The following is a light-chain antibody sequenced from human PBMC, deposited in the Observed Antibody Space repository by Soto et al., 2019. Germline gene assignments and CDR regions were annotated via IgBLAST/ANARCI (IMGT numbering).Light chain of an antibody. V-gene: IGKV3-15*01. CDR2: GAS. CDR1: QSVSSSY. CDR3: QQYDNWPT. J-gene: IGKJ1*01. Sequence: EIVLTQSPATLSLSPGERGTLSCRASQSVSSSYLAWYQQKPGQAPRLLIYGASTRATGIPARFSGSGSGTEFTLTISSLQSEDFAVYYCQQYDNWPTFGQGTKVDIK.